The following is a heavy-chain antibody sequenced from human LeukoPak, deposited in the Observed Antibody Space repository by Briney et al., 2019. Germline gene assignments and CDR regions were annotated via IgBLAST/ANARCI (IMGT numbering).Heavy chain of an antibody. CDR2: FSSNGGST. CDR1: GXSFSSYG. CDR3: ARGGVLAYCGGDCYSTNAFDY. J-gene: IGHJ4*02. V-gene: IGHV3-64*01. D-gene: IGHD2-21*02. Sequence: GGSLRLSWAASGXSFSSYGVHWVRQAPGKGLEYVLAFSSNGGSTYYANSVKGRFTISRDNSKSTLHLQMGSLRAEDMAVYYCARGGVLAYCGGDCYSTNAFDYWGQGTLVTVSS.